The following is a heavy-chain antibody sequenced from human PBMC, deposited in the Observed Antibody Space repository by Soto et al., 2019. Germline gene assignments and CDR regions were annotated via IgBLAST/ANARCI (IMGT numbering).Heavy chain of an antibody. J-gene: IGHJ4*02. CDR2: INSDGSST. CDR1: GFTFSRYW. CDR3: ARDLHAAEDY. Sequence: EVQLVASGGGLVQPGGSLRLSCAASGFTFSRYWMHWVRQAPGKGLVWVSHINSDGSSTNYADSVKGRFTISRDNAKNTLYLQVNSLRAEDTAVYYCARDLHAAEDYWGQGTLFAVSS. D-gene: IGHD6-25*01. V-gene: IGHV3-74*01.